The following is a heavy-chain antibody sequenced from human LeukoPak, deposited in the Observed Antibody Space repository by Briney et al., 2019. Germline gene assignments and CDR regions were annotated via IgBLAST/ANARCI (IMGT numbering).Heavy chain of an antibody. CDR2: ISGDGVST. V-gene: IGHV3-43*02. Sequence: PGGSLRLSCVASGFNFSNYGMNWVRQAPGKGLEWVSLISGDGVSTFYADSVKGRFSISRDNSQNSLSLEMNSLRTEDTAMYYCARESGNFDYWGQGTLVAVSS. CDR3: ARESGNFDY. CDR1: GFNFSNYG. J-gene: IGHJ4*02.